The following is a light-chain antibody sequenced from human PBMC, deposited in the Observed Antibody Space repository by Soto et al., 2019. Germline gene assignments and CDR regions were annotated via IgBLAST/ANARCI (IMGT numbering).Light chain of an antibody. CDR3: MQGTHWPWT. CDR1: ESLLCRDGSTY. Sequence: DVVMTQSPLSLPVTLGQPASISCRSSESLLCRDGSTYLNWFHQRPGQSPRRLISKISNRDSGVPDRFSGSGSGTDFTLKISRVEAEDVGVYYCMQGTHWPWTFGQGTKVEIK. V-gene: IGKV2-30*01. CDR2: KIS. J-gene: IGKJ1*01.